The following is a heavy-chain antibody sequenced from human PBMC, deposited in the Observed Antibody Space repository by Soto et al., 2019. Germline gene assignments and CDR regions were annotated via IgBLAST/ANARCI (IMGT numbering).Heavy chain of an antibody. J-gene: IGHJ5*02. Sequence: SETLSLTCTVSGASISGFYWSWIRKSVGKGLEWIGRIYATGTTDYNPSLKSRVMMSVDTSKKQFSLKLRSVTAADTAVYYCVRDGTKTLRDWFDPWGQGISVTVSS. CDR1: GASISGFY. CDR3: VRDGTKTLRDWFDP. D-gene: IGHD1-1*01. V-gene: IGHV4-4*07. CDR2: IYATGTT.